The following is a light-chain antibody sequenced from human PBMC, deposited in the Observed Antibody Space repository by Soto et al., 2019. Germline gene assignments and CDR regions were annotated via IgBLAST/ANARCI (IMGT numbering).Light chain of an antibody. Sequence: DIQMTQSPSTLSASVGDRVTITCRASQTISSWLAWYQQKPGKAPKLLIYKASTLESGVPSRFSGSGSGTVFTLTISSLQPGXXXXXXXXXYXSYWYTFGQGTKLEIK. V-gene: IGKV1-5*03. CDR3: XXYXSYWYT. CDR1: QTISSW. CDR2: KAS. J-gene: IGKJ2*01.